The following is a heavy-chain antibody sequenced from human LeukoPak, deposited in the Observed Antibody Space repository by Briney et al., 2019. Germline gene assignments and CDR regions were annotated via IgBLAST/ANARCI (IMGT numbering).Heavy chain of an antibody. CDR3: ARRPFDFWSGYYAFDI. D-gene: IGHD3-3*01. Sequence: SETLSLTCTVSGGSISSYYWSWIRQPPGKGLEWIGYIHYSGFSNYNPSLKSRVTISVDTSKNQFSLKLSFVTAADTAVYYCARRPFDFWSGYYAFDIWGQGTMVTVSS. CDR1: GGSISSYY. V-gene: IGHV4-59*01. J-gene: IGHJ3*02. CDR2: IHYSGFS.